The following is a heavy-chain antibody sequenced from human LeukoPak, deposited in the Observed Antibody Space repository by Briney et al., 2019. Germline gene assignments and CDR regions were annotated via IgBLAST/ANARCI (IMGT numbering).Heavy chain of an antibody. Sequence: ASVKVSCKASGYTFTSYGISWVRRAPGQGLEWMGWISAYNGNTNYAQKLQGRVTMTTDTSTSTAYMELRSLRSDDTAVYYCAHCSGGSCYSGRFDYWGQGTLVTVSS. D-gene: IGHD2-15*01. CDR1: GYTFTSYG. CDR2: ISAYNGNT. J-gene: IGHJ4*02. CDR3: AHCSGGSCYSGRFDY. V-gene: IGHV1-18*01.